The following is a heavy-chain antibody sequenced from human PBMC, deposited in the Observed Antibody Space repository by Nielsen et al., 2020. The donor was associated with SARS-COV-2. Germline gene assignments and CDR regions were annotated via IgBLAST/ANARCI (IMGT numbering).Heavy chain of an antibody. CDR3: ARDITPTGGGSSWSY. CDR2: ISWNSGSI. V-gene: IGHV3-9*01. Sequence: GGSLRLSCAASGFTFDDYAMHWVRQAPGKGLEWVSGISWNSGSIGYADSVKGRFTISRDNAKNSLYLQMNSLRAEDTAVYYCARDITPTGGGSSWSYWGQGTLVTVSS. D-gene: IGHD6-13*01. J-gene: IGHJ4*02. CDR1: GFTFDDYA.